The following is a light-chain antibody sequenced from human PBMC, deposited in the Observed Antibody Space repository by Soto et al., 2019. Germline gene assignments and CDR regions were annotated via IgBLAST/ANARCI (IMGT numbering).Light chain of an antibody. CDR1: QSVSNNY. CDR3: QQYVTSPPGT. V-gene: IGKV3-20*01. J-gene: IGKJ1*01. CDR2: GAS. Sequence: ELVLTQSPGTLSLSPGERATLSCRASQSVSNNYLSWYQQTPGQAPRLLIYGASSRATGIPDRFSGSGSGTDFTLTISRLEPGDFAVYYCQQYVTSPPGTFGQGTKVDI.